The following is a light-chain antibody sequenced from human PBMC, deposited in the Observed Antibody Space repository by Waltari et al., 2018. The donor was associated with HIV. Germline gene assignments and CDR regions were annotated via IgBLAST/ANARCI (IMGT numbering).Light chain of an antibody. CDR2: DVT. V-gene: IGLV2-11*01. CDR1: SSDVGGYTF. CDR3: CSYSGSDTLYV. J-gene: IGLJ1*01. Sequence: QSALTQPRSVSGSPGQSVTISCTGTSSDVGGYTFVSWYQHHPGKAPKLVISDVTKRPSGVPDRFSGSKSGNTASLTISGLQAEDEADYYCCSYSGSDTLYVFGTGTEVTVL.